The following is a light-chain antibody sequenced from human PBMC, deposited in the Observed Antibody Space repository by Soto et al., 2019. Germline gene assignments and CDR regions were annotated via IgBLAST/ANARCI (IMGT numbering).Light chain of an antibody. CDR2: AAS. J-gene: IGKJ4*01. CDR1: QGSNDY. Sequence: DIQLTQSPSFPSASVGERVTITCQASQGSNDYLAWYQQKTGKGPKLLIYAASTLQSEVPSRFSGSASGTEFTLTISSLQPEDFATYYCQQFNVYPLTFGGGTKLEIK. V-gene: IGKV1-9*01. CDR3: QQFNVYPLT.